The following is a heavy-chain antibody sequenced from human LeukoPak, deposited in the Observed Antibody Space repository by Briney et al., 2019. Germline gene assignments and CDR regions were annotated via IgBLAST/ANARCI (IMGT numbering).Heavy chain of an antibody. CDR3: ARQRQYSGSYYDAFDI. CDR2: IYPGDSDT. V-gene: IGHV5-51*01. J-gene: IGHJ3*02. CDR1: GYSFTNYW. Sequence: GESLKISCKGSGYSFTNYWIGWVRQMPGEGLEWMGIIYPGDSDTRYSPSFQGQVTISADKSISTAYLQWSSLKASDTATYYCARQRQYSGSYYDAFDIWGQGTMVTVSS. D-gene: IGHD1-26*01.